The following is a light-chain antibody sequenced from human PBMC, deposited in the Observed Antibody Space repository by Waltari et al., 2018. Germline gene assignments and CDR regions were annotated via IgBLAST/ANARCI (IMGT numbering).Light chain of an antibody. CDR3: QQYGRT. CDR2: ATS. J-gene: IGKJ5*01. CDR1: QSIDSIY. V-gene: IGKV3-20*01. Sequence: IVLTQSPGTLSLSPGERATLSCRASQSIDSIYLAWYQQKSGQAPRLLIYATSTRATGIPDRFGGCGSGTDFTLTISRLEPEDFAVYYCQQYGRTFGQGTRLEIK.